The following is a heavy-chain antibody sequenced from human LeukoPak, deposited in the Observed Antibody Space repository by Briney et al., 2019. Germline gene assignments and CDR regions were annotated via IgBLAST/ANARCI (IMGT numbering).Heavy chain of an antibody. V-gene: IGHV1-69*04. CDR3: ARGYYCSGGSCGLFAP. Sequence: SVKVSCKASGGTFSSYAISWVRQAPGQGLEWMGRIIPILGIANYAQKFQGRVTITADKSTSTAYMELSSLRSEDTAVYYCARGYYCSGGSCGLFAPWGQGTLVTVPS. J-gene: IGHJ5*01. CDR2: IIPILGIA. CDR1: GGTFSSYA. D-gene: IGHD2-15*01.